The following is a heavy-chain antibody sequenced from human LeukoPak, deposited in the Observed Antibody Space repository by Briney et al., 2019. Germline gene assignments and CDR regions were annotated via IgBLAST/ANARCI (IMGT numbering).Heavy chain of an antibody. J-gene: IGHJ4*02. CDR2: IYHSGST. CDR3: ASGPLWFGEKFDY. CDR1: GYSISSGYY. D-gene: IGHD3-10*01. Sequence: PSETLSHTCAVSGYSISSGYYWGWIRQPPGKGLEWIGSIYHSGSTYYNPSLKSRVTISVDTSKNQFSLKLSSVTAADTAVYYCASGPLWFGEKFDYWGQGTLVTVSS. V-gene: IGHV4-38-2*01.